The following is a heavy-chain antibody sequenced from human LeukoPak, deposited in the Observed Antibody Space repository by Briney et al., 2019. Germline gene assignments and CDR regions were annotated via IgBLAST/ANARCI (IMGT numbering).Heavy chain of an antibody. V-gene: IGHV3-23*01. CDR2: ISGRGGTT. CDR3: AKDYYYDSSGYYYGDAFDI. J-gene: IGHJ3*02. Sequence: GGSLRLSCAASGYTFSAYAMAWVRQAPGKGREWVSTISGRGGTTYSADSVKGRFTISRDNSKNILYLQVNSLRAGDTAVYYCAKDYYYDSSGYYYGDAFDIWGQGTMVTVSS. CDR1: GYTFSAYA. D-gene: IGHD3-22*01.